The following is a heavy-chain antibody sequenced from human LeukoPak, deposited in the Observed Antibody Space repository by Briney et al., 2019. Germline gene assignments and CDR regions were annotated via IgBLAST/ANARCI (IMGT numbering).Heavy chain of an antibody. V-gene: IGHV3-23*01. D-gene: IGHD2/OR15-2a*01. Sequence: GGTLRLSCAASGFTFSSYAMTWVRQAPGKGLEWVSAISGSGGSTYYADSVKGRFTISRDNSKNTLYLQMNSLRAEDTAVYYCAKDLLARPDYWGQGTLVTVSS. CDR3: AKDLLARPDY. CDR1: GFTFSSYA. CDR2: ISGSGGST. J-gene: IGHJ4*02.